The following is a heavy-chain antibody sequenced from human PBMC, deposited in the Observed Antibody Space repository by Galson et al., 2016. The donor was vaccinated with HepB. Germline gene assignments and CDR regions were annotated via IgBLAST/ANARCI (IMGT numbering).Heavy chain of an antibody. CDR1: GYTFTSYD. CDR3: ARGLLPRYFDWFYYYYGMDV. D-gene: IGHD3-9*01. Sequence: VKVSCKASGYTFTSYDINWVRQATGQGLEWMGWMNPNSGNTGYAQKFQSRVTMTRNTSISTAYMELSSLRSEDTAVYYCARGLLPRYFDWFYYYYGMDVWGQGTTVTVSS. J-gene: IGHJ6*02. V-gene: IGHV1-8*01. CDR2: MNPNSGNT.